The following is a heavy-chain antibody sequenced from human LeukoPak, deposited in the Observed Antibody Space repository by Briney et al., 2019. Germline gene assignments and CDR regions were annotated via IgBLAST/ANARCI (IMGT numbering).Heavy chain of an antibody. CDR1: GGSFSGYY. CDR3: ARDRSYGSSVTNPPLDY. CDR2: INHSGST. V-gene: IGHV4-34*01. D-gene: IGHD4-17*01. Sequence: PSETLSLTCAVYGGSFSGYYWSWIHRAPGKGLEWIGEINHSGSTNYNPSLKSRVTISVDTSKNQFSLKLSSVTAADTASYYCARDRSYGSSVTNPPLDYWGQGALVTVSS. J-gene: IGHJ4*02.